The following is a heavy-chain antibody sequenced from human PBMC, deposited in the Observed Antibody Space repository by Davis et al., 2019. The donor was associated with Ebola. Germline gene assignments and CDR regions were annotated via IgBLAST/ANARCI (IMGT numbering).Heavy chain of an antibody. CDR2: IYHSGST. J-gene: IGHJ4*02. V-gene: IGHV4-4*02. CDR3: ARHGNDFWSGYGFDY. D-gene: IGHD3-3*01. Sequence: SETLSLTCAVSGGSISSSNWWSWVRQPPGKGLEWIGEIYHSGSTNYNPSLKSRVTISVDKSKNQFSLKLSSVTAADTAVYYCARHGNDFWSGYGFDYWGQGTLVTVSS. CDR1: GGSISSSNW.